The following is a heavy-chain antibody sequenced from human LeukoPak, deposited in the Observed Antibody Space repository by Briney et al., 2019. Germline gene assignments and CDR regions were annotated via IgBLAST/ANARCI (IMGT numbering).Heavy chain of an antibody. CDR1: GFTFSSYG. CDR2: ISGSGGST. V-gene: IGHV3-23*01. CDR3: AKITQQQVPRSGRFYYNFYYVDV. Sequence: GGSLRLSCAASGFTFSSYGMSWVRQAPGKGLEWVSAISGSGGSTYYADSVKGRFTISRDNSKNTLYLQMNSLRVEDTALYYCAKITQQQVPRSGRFYYNFYYVDVWGKGTTVTIAS. D-gene: IGHD6-13*01. J-gene: IGHJ6*03.